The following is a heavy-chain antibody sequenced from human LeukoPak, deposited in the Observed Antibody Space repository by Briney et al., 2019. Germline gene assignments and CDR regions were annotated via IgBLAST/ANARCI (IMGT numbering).Heavy chain of an antibody. V-gene: IGHV1-69*01. CDR1: GYTFTSYA. CDR3: ARDPQGDYYYMDV. CDR2: IIPIFGTA. J-gene: IGHJ6*03. Sequence: SVKVSCKASGYTFTSYAISWVRQAPGQGLEWMGGIIPIFGTANYAQKFQGRVTITADESTSTAYMELSSLRSEDTAVYYCARDPQGDYYYMDVWGKGTTVTVSS.